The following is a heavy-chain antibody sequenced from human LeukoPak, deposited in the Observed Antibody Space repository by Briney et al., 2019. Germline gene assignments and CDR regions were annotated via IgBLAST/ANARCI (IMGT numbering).Heavy chain of an antibody. Sequence: PGRSLRLSCAASGFTFSNYWMHWVRQAPGKGLVWVSRINSDGSSTSYADSVKGRFTISRDNAKNTLYLQMNSLRAEDTAVYYCARANLRTIAAPGTFDYWGQGTLVTVSS. J-gene: IGHJ4*02. CDR1: GFTFSNYW. V-gene: IGHV3-74*01. CDR2: INSDGSST. CDR3: ARANLRTIAAPGTFDY. D-gene: IGHD6-13*01.